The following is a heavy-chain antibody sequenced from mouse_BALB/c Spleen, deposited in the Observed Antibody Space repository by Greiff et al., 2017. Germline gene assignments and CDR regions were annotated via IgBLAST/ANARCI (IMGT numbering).Heavy chain of an antibody. CDR1: GFTFSSFG. V-gene: IGHV5-17*02. J-gene: IGHJ3*01. CDR3: AREENYDYDWFAY. CDR2: ISSGSSTI. Sequence: EVQVVESGGGLVQPGGSRKLSCAASGFTFSSFGMHWVRQAPEKGLEWVAYISSGSSTIYYADTVKGRFTISRDNPKNTLFLQMTSLRSEDTAMYYCAREENYDYDWFAYWGQGTLVTVSA. D-gene: IGHD2-4*01.